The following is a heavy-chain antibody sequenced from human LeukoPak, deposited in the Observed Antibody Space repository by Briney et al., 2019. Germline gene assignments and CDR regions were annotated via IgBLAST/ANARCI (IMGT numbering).Heavy chain of an antibody. CDR3: ARRGYSYRYFIGY. J-gene: IGHJ4*02. V-gene: IGHV4-34*01. CDR2: INHSGST. CDR1: GGSFSGYY. D-gene: IGHD5-18*01. Sequence: SETLSLTCAVYGGSFSGYYWSWIRQPPGKGLEWIGEINHSGSTNYNPSLKSRVTISVDTSKNQFSLKLSSVTAADTAVYYCARRGYSYRYFIGYWGQGTLVTVSS.